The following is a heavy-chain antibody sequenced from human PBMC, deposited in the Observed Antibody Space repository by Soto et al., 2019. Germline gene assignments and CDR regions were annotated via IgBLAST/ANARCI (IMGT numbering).Heavy chain of an antibody. D-gene: IGHD2-15*01. CDR2: IIPMSGTG. V-gene: IGHV1-69*01. CDR1: GGTFSSSA. Sequence: QVQLVQSGAEVQKPGSSVKVSCKASGGTFSSSAISWVRQAPGEGLEWMGGIIPMSGTGKYAQRFQDRVTITADESTTTAYMELSSLRSDDTAVYYCARAFGHGHCSGGSCYTLDHWGQGTLVVVTS. CDR3: ARAFGHGHCSGGSCYTLDH. J-gene: IGHJ4*02.